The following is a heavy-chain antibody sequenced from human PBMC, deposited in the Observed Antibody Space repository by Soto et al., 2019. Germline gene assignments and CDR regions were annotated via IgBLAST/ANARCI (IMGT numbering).Heavy chain of an antibody. J-gene: IGHJ4*02. V-gene: IGHV3-11*01. Sequence: QVQLVESGGNLVKPGGSLRLSCAASGFTFGVYYMSWIRQAPGKGLEWVSYSSGSGNNIWYADSVKGRFTISRDNARNSLYLQMNSLRADDTAVYYCARGTGEVDYWGQGTLVTVSS. CDR3: ARGTGEVDY. CDR1: GFTFGVYY. D-gene: IGHD3-10*01. CDR2: SSGSGNNI.